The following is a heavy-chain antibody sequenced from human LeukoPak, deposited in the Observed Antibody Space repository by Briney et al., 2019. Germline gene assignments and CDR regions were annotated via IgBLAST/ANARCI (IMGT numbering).Heavy chain of an antibody. D-gene: IGHD1-1*01. CDR3: AKEGTVGHYFDY. J-gene: IGHJ4*02. V-gene: IGHV3-23*01. Sequence: GGSLRLSCAASGFTFNSYAMSWVRQAPGEGLVWVSTIGGSGRSTYYADSVKGRFTISRDNSKNTLYLQMNSLRAEDTAVYYCAKEGTVGHYFDYWGQGTLVTVSS. CDR1: GFTFNSYA. CDR2: IGGSGRST.